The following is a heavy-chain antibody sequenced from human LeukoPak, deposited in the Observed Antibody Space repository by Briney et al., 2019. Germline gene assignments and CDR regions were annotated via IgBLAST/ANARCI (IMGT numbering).Heavy chain of an antibody. D-gene: IGHD1-1*01. CDR2: ISSSSSYK. V-gene: IGHV3-21*01. CDR1: GFTFSSCS. J-gene: IGHJ4*02. CDR3: GRSAAGTYY. Sequence: GGSLRLSCVASGFTFSSCSMNWVRQAPGKGLEWVSSISSSSSYKYYTDSVKGQFTISRDNAKNSLYLQMNSLRAEDTAVYYCGRSAAGTYYWGQGTLVTVSS.